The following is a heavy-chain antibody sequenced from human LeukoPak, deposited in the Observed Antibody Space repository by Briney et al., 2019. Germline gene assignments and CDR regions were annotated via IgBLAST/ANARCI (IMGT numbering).Heavy chain of an antibody. D-gene: IGHD2-8*01. J-gene: IGHJ4*02. CDR1: GGSISSYY. CDR2: ISYSGST. V-gene: IGHV4-59*01. CDR3: ARAWEYCTNGVCLFDY. Sequence: SETLSLTCTVSGGSISSYYWSWVRQPPGKGLEWIGYISYSGSTNYNPSLKSRVTILVDTSKNQFSLKLSSVTAADTAVYYCARAWEYCTNGVCLFDYWGQGTLVTVSS.